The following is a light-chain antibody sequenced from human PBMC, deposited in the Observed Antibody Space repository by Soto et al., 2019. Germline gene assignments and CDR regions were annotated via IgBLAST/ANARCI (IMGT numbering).Light chain of an antibody. CDR3: KHYYSTPPA. CDR2: AAS. CDR1: QGISSY. J-gene: IGKJ4*01. V-gene: IGKV1-8*01. Sequence: AIRMTQSPSSFSASTGDRVTITCRASQGISSYLAWYQQKPGKAPKLLIYAASTLQSGVPSRFSESESGTDFTLTISCLQSEDFATYYCKHYYSTPPAFGGGTKVEIK.